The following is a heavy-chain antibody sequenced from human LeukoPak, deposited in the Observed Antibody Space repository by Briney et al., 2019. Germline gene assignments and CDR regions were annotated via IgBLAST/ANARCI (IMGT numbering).Heavy chain of an antibody. D-gene: IGHD3-22*01. CDR3: ARGDYYYDSSGYYFDY. CDR1: GVSISSSSYY. J-gene: IGHJ4*02. V-gene: IGHV4-39*01. CDR2: IYYSGST. Sequence: SETLSLTCTVSGVSISSSSYYWGWIRQPPGKGLEWIVSIYYSGSTYYNPSLKSRVTISVDTSKNQFSLKLSSVTAADTAVYYCARGDYYYDSSGYYFDYWGQGTLVTVSS.